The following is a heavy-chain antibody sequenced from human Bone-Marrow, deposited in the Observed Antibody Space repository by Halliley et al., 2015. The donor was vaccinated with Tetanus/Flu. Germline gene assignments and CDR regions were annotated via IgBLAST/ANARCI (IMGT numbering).Heavy chain of an antibody. Sequence: CAASGFTFSIYSTNWVRQAPGKGLEWVSSITSTSSNIYYADSVKGRFTISRDNAKNSLYLQINSLRAEDTAVYYCARRLAGSGVWYFDFWGRGTLVTVSS. J-gene: IGHJ2*01. D-gene: IGHD3-10*01. CDR1: GFTFSIYS. V-gene: IGHV3-21*01. CDR2: ITSTSSNI. CDR3: ARRLAGSGVWYFDF.